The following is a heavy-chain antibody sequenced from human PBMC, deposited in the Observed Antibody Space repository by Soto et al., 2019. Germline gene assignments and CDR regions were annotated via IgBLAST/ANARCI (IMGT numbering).Heavy chain of an antibody. Sequence: EVQLLESGGGLVQPGGSLRLSCAVSRFTFSNYAMSWVRQAPGKGLEWVSSISSTGGSTYYADSVKGRFTISRDNSKNTLYLQMNSLRAEDAAIYYCARKPLRFLEWSSDYYFDYWGQGTLVTVSS. V-gene: IGHV3-23*01. CDR2: ISSTGGST. J-gene: IGHJ4*02. D-gene: IGHD3-3*01. CDR1: RFTFSNYA. CDR3: ARKPLRFLEWSSDYYFDY.